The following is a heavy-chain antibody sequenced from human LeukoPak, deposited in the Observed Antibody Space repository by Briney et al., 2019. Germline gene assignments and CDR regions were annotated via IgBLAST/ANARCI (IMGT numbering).Heavy chain of an antibody. CDR2: KSFDGNTE. CDR1: GFTFSNYG. V-gene: IGHV3-30*03. CDR3: ARDDYLDY. Sequence: GGSLRLSCAASGFTFSNYGMHWVRQAPGKGLEWVAVKSFDGNTEFYADSVKGRFTISRDNSKKSVYLQMDSLRAEDTAVYYCARDDYLDYWGQGTLVTVSS. D-gene: IGHD3-16*01. J-gene: IGHJ4*02.